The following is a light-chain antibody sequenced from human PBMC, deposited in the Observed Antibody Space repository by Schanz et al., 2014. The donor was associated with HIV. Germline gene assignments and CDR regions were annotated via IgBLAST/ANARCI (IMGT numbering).Light chain of an antibody. Sequence: DIHLTQSPSFVSASVGDRVTITCRASQGINTYLAWYQQKPARAPKLLIYGASTLQSGVPSRFSGSGSGTEFTLTISSLQPEDFATYYCQQCVTYPYTFGQGTKLDIK. CDR2: GAS. J-gene: IGKJ2*01. CDR1: QGINTY. CDR3: QQCVTYPYT. V-gene: IGKV1-9*01.